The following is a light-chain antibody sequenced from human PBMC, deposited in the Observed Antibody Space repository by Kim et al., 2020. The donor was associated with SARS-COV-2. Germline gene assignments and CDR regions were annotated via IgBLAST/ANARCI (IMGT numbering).Light chain of an antibody. J-gene: IGLJ2*01. V-gene: IGLV2-23*02. Sequence: GQAITISYPGTSSDVGRYNIVSWYQLRPGKAPKLMIYKVTKWPSVVSNRFSGSKAGNTASLTISGLRSEDKADYYCCSNAGSSTLIFGGGTQLTVL. CDR3: CSNAGSSTLI. CDR2: KVT. CDR1: SSDVGRYNI.